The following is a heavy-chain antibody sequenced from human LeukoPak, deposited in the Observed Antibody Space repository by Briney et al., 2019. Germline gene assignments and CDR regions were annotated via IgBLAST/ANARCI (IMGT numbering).Heavy chain of an antibody. CDR3: ARDRQRYSSGQADY. CDR2: IKQDGSEK. CDR1: GFTFSSYW. Sequence: GGSLRLSCAASGFTFSSYWMSWVRQAPGKGLEWVANIKQDGSEKYYADSVKGRFTISRDNAKNSLYLQMNSLRAEDTAVYYCARDRQRYSSGQADYWGQGTLVTVSS. D-gene: IGHD6-19*01. J-gene: IGHJ4*02. V-gene: IGHV3-7*01.